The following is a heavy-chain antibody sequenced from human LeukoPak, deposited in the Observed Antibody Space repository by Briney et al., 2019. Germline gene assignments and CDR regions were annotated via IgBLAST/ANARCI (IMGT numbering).Heavy chain of an antibody. D-gene: IGHD3-3*01. J-gene: IGHJ4*02. V-gene: IGHV3-21*04. CDR3: AKAFNYDFWSGPYNN. Sequence: PGGSLRLSCAASGFTFSSYSMNWVRQAPGKGLEWVSSISGGGETTYYADSAKGRFTISRDNAKNSLYLQMNSLRAEDTALYYCAKAFNYDFWSGPYNNWGQGTLVTVSS. CDR2: ISGGGETT. CDR1: GFTFSSYS.